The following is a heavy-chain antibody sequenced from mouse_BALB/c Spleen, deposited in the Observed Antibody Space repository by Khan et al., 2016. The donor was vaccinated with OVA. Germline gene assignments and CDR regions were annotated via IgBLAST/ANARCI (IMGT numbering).Heavy chain of an antibody. CDR3: AIGFYDGYFAWFAY. Sequence: VQLQQSGTELVRPGTSVKVSCKASGYAFTHYLIEWVKQRPGQGLEWIGVMYPGSGGTNYNEKFEGKATLTADNSSSTAYTNLSSLTSRDSAVYCSAIGFYDGYFAWFAYWGQGTMVTVSA. D-gene: IGHD2-3*01. V-gene: IGHV1-54*01. J-gene: IGHJ3*01. CDR1: GYAFTHYL. CDR2: MYPGSGGT.